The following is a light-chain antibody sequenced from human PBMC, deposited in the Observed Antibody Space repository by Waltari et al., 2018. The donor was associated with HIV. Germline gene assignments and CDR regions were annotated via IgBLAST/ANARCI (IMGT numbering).Light chain of an antibody. CDR3: QSYDSSLSGWV. CDR1: SSNIGAGYD. Sequence: QSVLTQPPSVSGAPGQRVTISCTGSSSNIGAGYDVHWYQQLPGTAPKLLIYGNNSRPSGVPDRFAGSKSATSASRAITGLQAEDEADYYCQSYDSSLSGWVFGGGTKLTVL. V-gene: IGLV1-40*01. CDR2: GNN. J-gene: IGLJ3*02.